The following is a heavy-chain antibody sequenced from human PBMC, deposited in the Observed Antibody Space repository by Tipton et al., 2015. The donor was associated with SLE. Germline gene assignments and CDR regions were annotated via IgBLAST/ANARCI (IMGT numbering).Heavy chain of an antibody. V-gene: IGHV5-51*01. Sequence: AQLVQSGGEVKKAGESLKISCKGFGYSFPDYWIGWVRQMPGKGLEWMGIIYPRDTDTRYSPSFKGQVTISVDKSISTAYLQWSSLKASDTAMYYCTKHGDNFRYSYWGQGTLVTVSS. CDR1: GYSFPDYW. J-gene: IGHJ4*02. D-gene: IGHD5-18*01. CDR3: TKHGDNFRYSY. CDR2: IYPRDTDT.